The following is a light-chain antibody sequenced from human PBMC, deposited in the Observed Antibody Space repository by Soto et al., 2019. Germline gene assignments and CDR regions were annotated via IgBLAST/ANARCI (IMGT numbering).Light chain of an antibody. V-gene: IGKV1-39*01. CDR3: QQSYSTPQT. J-gene: IGKJ1*01. CDR2: AAS. Sequence: DIQMTQSPSSLSASVGDRVTITCRASQSSSSYLNWYQQKPGKAPKRLIYAASSLQSGVPSRFSGSGSGTDFTLTISSLQPEDFATYYCQQSYSTPQTFGQGTKVDIK. CDR1: QSSSSY.